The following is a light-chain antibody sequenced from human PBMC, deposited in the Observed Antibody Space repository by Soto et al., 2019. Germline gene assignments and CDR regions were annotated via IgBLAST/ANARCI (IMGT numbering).Light chain of an antibody. CDR2: GAS. Sequence: DIQMTQSPSSLSASVGDRVTITCRASQSISSYLNWYQQKPGKAPKLLIYGASSLPSGVPSRFSGSGSGTDFTLTISSLQPEDFATYYCQQSYSTLYTFGQGTKLEIK. J-gene: IGKJ2*01. CDR1: QSISSY. CDR3: QQSYSTLYT. V-gene: IGKV1-39*01.